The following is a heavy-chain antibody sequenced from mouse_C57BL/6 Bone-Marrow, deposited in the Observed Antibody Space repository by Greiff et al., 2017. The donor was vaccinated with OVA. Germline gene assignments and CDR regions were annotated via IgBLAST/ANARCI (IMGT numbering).Heavy chain of an antibody. CDR3: ARRDGYYVEYAMDY. CDR2: ISSGGSYT. V-gene: IGHV5-6*01. Sequence: EVQRVESGGDLVKPGGSLKLSCAASGFTFSSYGMSWVRQTPDKRLEWVATISSGGSYTYYPDSVKGRFTISRDNAKNTLYLQMSSLKSEDTAMYYCARRDGYYVEYAMDYWGQGTSVTVSS. J-gene: IGHJ4*01. D-gene: IGHD2-3*01. CDR1: GFTFSSYG.